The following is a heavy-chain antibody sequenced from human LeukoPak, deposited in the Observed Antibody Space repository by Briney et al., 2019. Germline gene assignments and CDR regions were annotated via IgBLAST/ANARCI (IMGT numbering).Heavy chain of an antibody. J-gene: IGHJ4*02. CDR3: AGDFHGAHDY. CDR2: INPDGSIT. CDR1: GGTLSGYW. Sequence: GGSLRLFCAASGGTLSGYWIHWVRQAPGKGLVWVARINPDGSITSYADSVKGRITISRDNAKNTLYLQMNSLRAEDTAVYYCAGDFHGAHDYWGQGTLVTVSS. D-gene: IGHD4-17*01. V-gene: IGHV3-74*01.